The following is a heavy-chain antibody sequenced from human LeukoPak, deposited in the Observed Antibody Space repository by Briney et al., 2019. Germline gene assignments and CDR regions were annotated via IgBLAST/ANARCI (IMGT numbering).Heavy chain of an antibody. J-gene: IGHJ4*02. Sequence: SQTLSLTCAISGDSVSSNSAAWGWMRQSPSRGLEWLRRTYYRSGWYNDYALSVKSRITINPDTSKNQVSLKLNSVTPEDTAVYYCSRELAWGPADYWGQGTLVTVSS. CDR1: GDSVSSNSAA. D-gene: IGHD7-27*01. V-gene: IGHV6-1*01. CDR3: SRELAWGPADY. CDR2: TYYRSGWYN.